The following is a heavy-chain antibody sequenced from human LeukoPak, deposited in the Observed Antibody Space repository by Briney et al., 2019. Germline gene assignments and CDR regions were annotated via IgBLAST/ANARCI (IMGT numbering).Heavy chain of an antibody. J-gene: IGHJ4*02. CDR1: GFTFSSYA. D-gene: IGHD4-23*01. V-gene: IGHV3-23*01. Sequence: SGGSLRLSCAASGFTFSSYAMRWVRQAPGKGLEWVSSISGSGGSTYYADSVKGRFTISRDNAKNTLYLQMNSLRAEDTAVYYCAREYGGSLLIFEYWGQGTLVTVSS. CDR2: ISGSGGST. CDR3: AREYGGSLLIFEY.